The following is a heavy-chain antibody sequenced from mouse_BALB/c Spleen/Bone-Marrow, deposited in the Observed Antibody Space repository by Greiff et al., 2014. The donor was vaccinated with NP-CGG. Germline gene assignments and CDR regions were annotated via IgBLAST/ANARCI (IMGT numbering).Heavy chain of an antibody. V-gene: IGHV14-3*02. CDR3: ARWEYYAMDY. D-gene: IGHD4-1*01. CDR2: IDPANGNT. Sequence: LQQSGAELVKPGASVKLSCTASGFNIKATYMHWVKQRPEQGLEWIGRIDPANGNTKYDPKFQGKATITADTSSNTAYLQLSSLTSEDTAVYYCARWEYYAMDYWGQGTSVTVSS. CDR1: GFNIKATY. J-gene: IGHJ4*01.